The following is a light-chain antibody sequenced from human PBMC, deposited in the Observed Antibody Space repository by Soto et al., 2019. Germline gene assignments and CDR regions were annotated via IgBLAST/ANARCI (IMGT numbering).Light chain of an antibody. CDR1: SSDVGAYKY. V-gene: IGLV2-8*01. CDR3: TSYVGSNSLV. Sequence: QSVLTQPPSASGSPGQSVTISCTGTSSDVGAYKYVSWYQQYPGKAPKLMIYEVSKRPSGVPDRFSGSKSGNTASLTVSGLHAEDEADYYCTSYVGSNSLVFGGGTQLTVL. CDR2: EVS. J-gene: IGLJ2*01.